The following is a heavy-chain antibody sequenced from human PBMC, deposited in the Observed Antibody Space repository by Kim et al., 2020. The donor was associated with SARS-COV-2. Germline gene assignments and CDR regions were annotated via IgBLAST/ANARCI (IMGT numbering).Heavy chain of an antibody. CDR1: GFTLGDYY. CDR2: ISISSTYT. CDR3: ARESRDSKYMSGMDV. D-gene: IGHD4-4*01. V-gene: IGHV3-11*05. Sequence: GGSLRLSCAASGFTLGDYYMSWIRQAPGKGLEWLSYISISSTYTNYADSLKGRFTISRDNAKNSVFLDMYSLTVEDTAVYYCARESRDSKYMSGMDVWGQGTPVTVSS. J-gene: IGHJ6*02.